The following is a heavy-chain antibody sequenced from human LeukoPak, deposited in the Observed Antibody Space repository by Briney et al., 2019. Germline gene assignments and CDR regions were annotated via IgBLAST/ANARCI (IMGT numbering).Heavy chain of an antibody. D-gene: IGHD3-22*01. J-gene: IGHJ4*02. CDR1: GFTFSSYG. CDR2: IWYDGSNR. V-gene: IGHV3-33*01. CDR3: ARDDRSGVVVAALDY. Sequence: GGSLRLSCAASGFTFSSYGMHWVRQAPGKGLEWVALIWYDGSNRYCADSVKGRFTISRDNSKNTLYLQMNSLRAEDTALYFCARDDRSGVVVAALDYWGQGTLVTVSS.